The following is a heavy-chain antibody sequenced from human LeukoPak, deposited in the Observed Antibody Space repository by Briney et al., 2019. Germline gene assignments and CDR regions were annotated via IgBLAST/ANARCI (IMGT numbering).Heavy chain of an antibody. CDR3: ARDRIAARPEDYFDY. D-gene: IGHD6-6*01. CDR1: GFTFSDYY. J-gene: IGHJ4*02. CDR2: ISSSGSTI. Sequence: GGSLRLSCAASGFTFSDYYMSWIRQAPGKGLEWVSYISSSGSTIYYADSVKGRFTISRDNAKNSLYLQMNSLRAEDTAVYYCARDRIAARPEDYFDYWGRGTLVAVSS. V-gene: IGHV3-11*01.